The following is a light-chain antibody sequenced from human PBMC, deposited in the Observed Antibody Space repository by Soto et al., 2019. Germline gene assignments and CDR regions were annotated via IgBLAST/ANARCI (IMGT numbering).Light chain of an antibody. CDR1: QSVSSN. V-gene: IGKV3-15*01. J-gene: IGKJ1*01. Sequence: EIVMTQSPATLSVSPGQRATLSCRASQSVSSNLAWYQQRPGQAPRLLIYGASTRAAGIPAKFSGSGSGTGFTLTICSLQSEDFAVYQCQQYNNWPWTFGQGTKVEIK. CDR2: GAS. CDR3: QQYNNWPWT.